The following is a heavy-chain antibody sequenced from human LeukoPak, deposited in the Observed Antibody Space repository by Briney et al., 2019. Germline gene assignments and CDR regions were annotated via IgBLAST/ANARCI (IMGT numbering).Heavy chain of an antibody. V-gene: IGHV3-15*01. CDR2: VKSKADDGTT. CDR3: ATEGGSGSYYGDDAFDM. CDR1: VWFFPNTL. J-gene: IGHJ3*02. D-gene: IGHD3-10*01. Sequence: GGSLSLSCESSVWFFPNTLWSWVGQAPWTGLEWVGRVKSKADDGTTDYAAPVQGRFTISRDDSKNTLSPQMNSLKTEDTAVYYCATEGGSGSYYGDDAFDMWGQGTMVTVSS.